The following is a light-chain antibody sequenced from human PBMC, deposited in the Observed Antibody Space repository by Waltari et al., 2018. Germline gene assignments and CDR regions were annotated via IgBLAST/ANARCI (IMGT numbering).Light chain of an antibody. CDR3: QQYGSSVMYT. J-gene: IGKJ2*01. Sequence: VLRKSPGTLLLSSGERGTLSCRAIQRLTKRYLAWYQQKPCQTPRLLIYSASSRAAGIPDRFSGSWSGTDFTLTISRLEPKDFAVYYFQQYGSSVMYTFGQGTKVEIK. V-gene: IGKV3-20*01. CDR2: SAS. CDR1: QRLTKRY.